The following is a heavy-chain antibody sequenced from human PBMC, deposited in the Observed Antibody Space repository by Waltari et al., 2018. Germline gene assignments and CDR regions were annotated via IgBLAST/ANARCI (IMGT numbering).Heavy chain of an antibody. CDR3: ARFGVEAGLDG. CDR1: GFTFSSDW. CDR2: INPDGGGK. Sequence: EVQLVVSGGGLVRPGGSLRLSCAASGFTFSSDWMGWVRQAPGKGLEVVANINPDGGGKSYADSVKGRFTISRDNARNSLYLQMTSLRVEDTAVYYCARFGVEAGLDGWGQGTLVTVSS. V-gene: IGHV3-7*01. J-gene: IGHJ4*02. D-gene: IGHD3-3*01.